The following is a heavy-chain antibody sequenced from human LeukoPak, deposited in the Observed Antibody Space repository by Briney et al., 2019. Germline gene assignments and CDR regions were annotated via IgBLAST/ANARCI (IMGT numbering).Heavy chain of an antibody. CDR2: SNSGATT. J-gene: IGHJ2*01. CDR1: ALTLSTYY. V-gene: IGHV3-53*01. CDR3: ARVGDHFHWNLDL. Sequence: GGSLRPSCAASALTLSTYYMNWVRQAPGEGLEWVTSSNSGATTYYAGSVKGRFTISRATSKNTVSLQMNSLRAEDTAVDFCARVGDHFHWNLDLWGRGTLVTV. D-gene: IGHD3-3*02.